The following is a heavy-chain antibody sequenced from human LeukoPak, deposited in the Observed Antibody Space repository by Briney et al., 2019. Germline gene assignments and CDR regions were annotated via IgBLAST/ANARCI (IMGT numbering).Heavy chain of an antibody. V-gene: IGHV3-23*01. J-gene: IGHJ4*02. D-gene: IGHD3-22*01. CDR3: ARWLLLSRYFDY. Sequence: GGSLRLPCAASGFTFSSYAMSWVRQAPGKGLEWVSAISGSGGSTYYADSVKGRFTISRDNSKNTLYLQMNSLRAEDTAVYYCARWLLLSRYFDYWGQGTLVTVSS. CDR2: ISGSGGST. CDR1: GFTFSSYA.